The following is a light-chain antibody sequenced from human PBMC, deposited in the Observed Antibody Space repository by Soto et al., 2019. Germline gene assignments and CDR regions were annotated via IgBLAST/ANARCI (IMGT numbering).Light chain of an antibody. Sequence: DFVMTQTPLSSPVTLGQPASISCRSSQSLVHSVGNSYLSWLHQRPGQPPSLLIYMISNRFSGVPDRFSGSGAGKDFTLKISRVEPEDVGVYYCMQATQPYTFGQGNKLEIK. V-gene: IGKV2-24*01. CDR2: MIS. J-gene: IGKJ2*01. CDR3: MQATQPYT. CDR1: QSLVHSVGNSY.